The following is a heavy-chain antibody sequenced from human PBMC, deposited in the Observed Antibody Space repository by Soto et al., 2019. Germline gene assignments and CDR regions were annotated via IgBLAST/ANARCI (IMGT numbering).Heavy chain of an antibody. CDR2: IYRGGST. J-gene: IGHJ3*02. V-gene: IGHV3-53*01. CDR1: GFTVSDNY. D-gene: IGHD6-13*01. Sequence: GGSLRLSCAASGFTVSDNYMSWVRQAPGKGLEWVSVIYRGGSTYYANSVTGRFTISRDTSLHLQMNSPKTEGTAIYYCARGWQSAFDIWGQGTMVTVSS. CDR3: ARGWQSAFDI.